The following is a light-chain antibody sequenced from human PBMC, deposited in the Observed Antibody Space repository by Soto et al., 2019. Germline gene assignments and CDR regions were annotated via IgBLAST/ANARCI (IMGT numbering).Light chain of an antibody. J-gene: IGKJ1*01. Sequence: EIVLTQSPATLSLSPGKGATLSCRASQSVSSYLAWYQQKPGQAPRLLIYDASNRATGIPARFSGSGSGTDFTLTIISLEPEDFAVYYCQQRSNWPWTFGQGTKVEIK. CDR3: QQRSNWPWT. CDR2: DAS. CDR1: QSVSSY. V-gene: IGKV3-11*01.